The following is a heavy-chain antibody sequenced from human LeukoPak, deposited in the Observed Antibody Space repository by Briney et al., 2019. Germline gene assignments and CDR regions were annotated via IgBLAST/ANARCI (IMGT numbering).Heavy chain of an antibody. CDR1: GGSISNYC. CDR2: ICNSGST. CDR3: AEGGQWLRV. D-gene: IGHD6-19*01. V-gene: IGHV4-4*07. J-gene: IGHJ4*02. Sequence: NTSETLSLTCTVPGGSISNYCWSCIRQPAGKGLEWIGRICNSGSTNYNPSLKSRVTMSVDTSKNQFSLKLTSVTAADTAVYYCAEGGQWLRVWGQGTLVSVSS.